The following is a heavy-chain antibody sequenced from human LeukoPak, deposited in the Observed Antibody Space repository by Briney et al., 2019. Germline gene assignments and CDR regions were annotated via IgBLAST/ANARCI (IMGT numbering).Heavy chain of an antibody. CDR3: ARSNNYGFDH. D-gene: IGHD5-24*01. CDR2: INGDGGTT. Sequence: GGSLRLSCAASGFTFSSYWMHWVRQAPGKGLVWVSHINGDGGTTTYADSVKGRFTISRDNAKNTLYLQMNSLRAEDTAVFYCARSNNYGFDHWGQGTLVTVSS. J-gene: IGHJ4*02. CDR1: GFTFSSYW. V-gene: IGHV3-74*03.